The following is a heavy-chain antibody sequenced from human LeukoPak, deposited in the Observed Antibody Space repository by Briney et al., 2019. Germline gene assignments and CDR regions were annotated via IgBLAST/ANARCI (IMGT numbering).Heavy chain of an antibody. Sequence: GGSLRLSCAASGFTFTTEAMTWVRHAPGKGLELVSTISDDGRTTYYADSVKGRFTISRDNSKNIVYLQMNSLRAEDTAFYYCAKGLGFMPQFDYWGQGTLVAVSS. CDR2: ISDDGRTT. CDR1: GFTFTTEA. V-gene: IGHV3-23*01. CDR3: AKGLGFMPQFDY. J-gene: IGHJ4*02. D-gene: IGHD6-19*01.